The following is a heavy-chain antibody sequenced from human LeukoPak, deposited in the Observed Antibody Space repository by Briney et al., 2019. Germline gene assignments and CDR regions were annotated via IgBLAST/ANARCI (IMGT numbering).Heavy chain of an antibody. J-gene: IGHJ6*02. CDR1: GFTFSSYA. V-gene: IGHV3-23*01. CDR3: AKSPSAFSLGIYYYYGMDV. CDR2: ISGSGGST. Sequence: GGSLRLSCAASGFTFSSYAMAWVRQAPGKGLEWVSSISGSGGSTYYADSVKGRFTISRDNSKNTLYLQMNSLRAEDTAVYYCAKSPSAFSLGIYYYYGMDVWGQGTTVTVSS. D-gene: IGHD3-3*02.